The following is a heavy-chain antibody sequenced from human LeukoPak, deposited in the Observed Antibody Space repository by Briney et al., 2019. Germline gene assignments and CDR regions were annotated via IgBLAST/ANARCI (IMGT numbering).Heavy chain of an antibody. J-gene: IGHJ4*02. CDR1: GFTFSSYA. V-gene: IGHV3-30-3*01. CDR2: ISYDGSNK. Sequence: GRSLRLSRAASGFTFSSYAMHWVRQAPGKGLEWVAVISYDGSNKYYADSVKGRFTISRDNSKNTLYLQMNGLRAEDTAVYYCARTRFDYWGQGTLVTVSS. CDR3: ARTRFDY.